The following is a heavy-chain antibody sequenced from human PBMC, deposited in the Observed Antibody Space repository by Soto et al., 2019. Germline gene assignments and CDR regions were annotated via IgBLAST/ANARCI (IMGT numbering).Heavy chain of an antibody. Sequence: GGSLRLSCAASGFTFSSYAMHWVRQAPGKGLEWVAVISYDGSNKYYADSVKGRFTISRDNSKNTLYLQMNSLRAEDTAVYYCARDRYQLEEAAAGTWYYYGMDVWGQGTTVTVSS. CDR1: GFTFSSYA. J-gene: IGHJ6*02. CDR2: ISYDGSNK. CDR3: ARDRYQLEEAAAGTWYYYGMDV. D-gene: IGHD6-13*01. V-gene: IGHV3-30-3*01.